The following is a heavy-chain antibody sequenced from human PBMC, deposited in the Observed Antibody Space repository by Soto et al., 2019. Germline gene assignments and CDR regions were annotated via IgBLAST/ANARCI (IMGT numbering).Heavy chain of an antibody. Sequence: ASVKVSCKASGYTFTSYGISWVRQAPGQGLEWMGWISAYNGNTNYAQKLQGRVTMTTDTSTSTAYMELRSLRSDDTAVYYCARHVRSSGSYSGGVDYWGQGTLVTVSS. D-gene: IGHD1-26*01. CDR1: GYTFTSYG. CDR2: ISAYNGNT. CDR3: ARHVRSSGSYSGGVDY. J-gene: IGHJ4*02. V-gene: IGHV1-18*01.